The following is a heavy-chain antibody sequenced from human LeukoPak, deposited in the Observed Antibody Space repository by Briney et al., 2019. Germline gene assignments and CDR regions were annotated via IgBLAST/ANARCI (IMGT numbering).Heavy chain of an antibody. CDR2: ISSSGSTV. CDR3: ARVKGPSRPNYGDWDY. Sequence: GGSLRLSCAASGFTFSSYEMNWVRQAPGKGLEWVSYISSSGSTVYYADSVKGRFTISRDNAKNSLYLQMNSLRAEDTAVYYCARVKGPSRPNYGDWDYWGQGTLVTVSS. J-gene: IGHJ4*02. D-gene: IGHD4-17*01. CDR1: GFTFSSYE. V-gene: IGHV3-48*03.